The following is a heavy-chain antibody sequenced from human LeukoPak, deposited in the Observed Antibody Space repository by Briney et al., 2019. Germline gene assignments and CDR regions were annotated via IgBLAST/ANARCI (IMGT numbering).Heavy chain of an antibody. J-gene: IGHJ4*02. D-gene: IGHD3-16*01. Sequence: QTGGSLRLSCAASGFTFSSHCMNWARQAPGKGLEWVANIKQDGSEKYYADSVKGRFTISRDNAKNSLYLQMNSLRAEDTAVYYCARGTAGGVCNWGIDYWGEGTLVTASS. CDR1: GFTFSSHC. V-gene: IGHV3-7*01. CDR2: IKQDGSEK. CDR3: ARGTAGGVCNWGIDY.